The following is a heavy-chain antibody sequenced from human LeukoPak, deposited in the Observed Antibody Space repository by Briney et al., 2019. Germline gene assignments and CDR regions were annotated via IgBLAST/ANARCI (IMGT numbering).Heavy chain of an antibody. V-gene: IGHV3-33*01. D-gene: IGHD6-19*01. J-gene: IGHJ1*01. CDR2: VWRGGNYK. Sequence: QPGGSLGLSCSASGFYFRTHAMHWVRQAPGKGLEWVAMVWRGGNYKYYADSVKGRFTISRDDSRSGLYLQMHSLRAEDTAVYYCTIDPPDGGWAFWSGGQGALVTVSS. CDR3: TIDPPDGGWAFWS. CDR1: GFYFRTHA.